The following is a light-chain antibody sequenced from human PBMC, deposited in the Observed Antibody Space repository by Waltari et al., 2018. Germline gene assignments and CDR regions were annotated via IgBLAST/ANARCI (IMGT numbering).Light chain of an antibody. CDR3: QQYYNTPFT. CDR2: WAS. V-gene: IGKV4-1*01. Sequence: DIVMTQSPDSLAVSLGERANINCKSSQSVLYSSNNKNYLTWYQKKPGQPPKLLIYWASTRESGVPDRFSGSGSGTDFTLTISSLQAEDVAVYYCQQYYNTPFTFGPGTKVDVK. CDR1: QSVLYSSNNKNY. J-gene: IGKJ3*01.